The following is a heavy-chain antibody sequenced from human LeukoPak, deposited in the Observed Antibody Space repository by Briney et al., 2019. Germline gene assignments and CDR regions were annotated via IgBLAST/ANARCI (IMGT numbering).Heavy chain of an antibody. V-gene: IGHV3-48*02. Sequence: TGGSLRLSCAASGFTFSSYSMNWVRQAPGKGLEWVPYISNSSSTINYADSVKGRFTTSRDNAKNSLYLQMDSLRDEDTAVYYCARDKPEVEWFRVYYYYGMDVWGQGTTVSVSS. CDR1: GFTFSSYS. CDR2: ISNSSSTI. CDR3: ARDKPEVEWFRVYYYYGMDV. D-gene: IGHD3-3*01. J-gene: IGHJ6*02.